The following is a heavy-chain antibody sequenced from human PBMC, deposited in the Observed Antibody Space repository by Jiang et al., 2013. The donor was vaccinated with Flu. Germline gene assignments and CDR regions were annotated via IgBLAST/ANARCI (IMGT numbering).Heavy chain of an antibody. CDR2: IYPGDSDT. CDR1: GYSFTSYW. J-gene: IGHJ3*02. CDR3: ARQYCSSTSCYRPENAFDI. V-gene: IGHV5-51*01. D-gene: IGHD2-2*01. Sequence: SGYSFTSYWIGWVRQMPGKGLEWMGIIYPGDSDTRYSPSFQGQVTISADKSISTAYLQWSSLKASDTAMYYCARQYCSSTSCYRPENAFDIWGQGTMVTVSS.